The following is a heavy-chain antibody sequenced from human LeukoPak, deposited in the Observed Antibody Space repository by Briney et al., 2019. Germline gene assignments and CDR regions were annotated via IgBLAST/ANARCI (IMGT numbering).Heavy chain of an antibody. CDR3: ARDPGLGGAFDI. D-gene: IGHD1-26*01. Sequence: AGGSLRLSCAASGFTFSDYYMSWIRQPPGRGLEGVSYISSSGSTIYYADSVKGRFTISRDNAKKSVYLQMNSLRVEDTAVYYCARDPGLGGAFDIWGQGTFVTVSS. CDR2: ISSSGSTI. CDR1: GFTFSDYY. V-gene: IGHV3-11*04. J-gene: IGHJ3*02.